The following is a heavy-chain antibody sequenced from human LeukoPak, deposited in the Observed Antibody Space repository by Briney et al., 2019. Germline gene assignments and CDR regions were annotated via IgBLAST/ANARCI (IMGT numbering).Heavy chain of an antibody. CDR2: INEDGSQK. V-gene: IGHV3-7*01. Sequence: GGSRRLSCVASAFTFSSYYMIWVRQAPGKGLEWVASINEDGSQKFYVDSVRGRFTISRDNVKNSLYLQMNSLRVGDTAVYYCATSRVPYGLDVWGQGTTVTVSS. CDR3: ATSRVPYGLDV. J-gene: IGHJ6*02. CDR1: AFTFSSYY.